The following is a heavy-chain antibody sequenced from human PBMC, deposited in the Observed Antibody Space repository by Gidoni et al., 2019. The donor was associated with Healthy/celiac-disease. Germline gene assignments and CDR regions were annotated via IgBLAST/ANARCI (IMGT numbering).Heavy chain of an antibody. J-gene: IGHJ3*02. Sequence: QVQLQESGPGLVKPSQTLSLTCTVPGGSISSGDYYWSWIRQPPGKGLEWIGYIYYSGSTYYNPSLKSRVTISVDTSKNQFSLKLSSVTAADTAVYYCARGTVVIRGSDAFDIWGQGTMVTVSS. CDR3: ARGTVVIRGSDAFDI. CDR2: IYYSGST. V-gene: IGHV4-30-4*01. CDR1: GGSISSGDYY. D-gene: IGHD3-22*01.